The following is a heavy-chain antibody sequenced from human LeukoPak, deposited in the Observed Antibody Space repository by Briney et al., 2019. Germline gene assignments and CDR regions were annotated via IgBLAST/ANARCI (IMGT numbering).Heavy chain of an antibody. D-gene: IGHD2-21*01. Sequence: SQTLSLTCTVSGGSISSGGYYWSWIRQPPGKGLEWIGYIYHSGSTNHNPSLKSRVTISEDTSKNQFSLKLSSVTAADTAVYYCAWARGSVDYFDYWGQGTLVTVSS. V-gene: IGHV4-30-2*02. CDR2: IYHSGST. CDR3: AWARGSVDYFDY. J-gene: IGHJ4*02. CDR1: GGSISSGGYY.